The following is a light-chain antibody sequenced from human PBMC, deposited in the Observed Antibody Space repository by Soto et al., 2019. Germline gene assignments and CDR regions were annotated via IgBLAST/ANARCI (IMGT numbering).Light chain of an antibody. V-gene: IGKV4-1*01. CDR3: QQYYSTPWT. Sequence: DIVMTQSPDSLAASLGERATINCKSSQTVFYSSTNKNYLAWYQQKPGQPPKLLIYWASTRESGVPDRFSGSGSGTDFTLTISSLQVEDVAVYYCQQYYSTPWTFGQGTKVEIK. CDR2: WAS. CDR1: QTVFYSSTNKNY. J-gene: IGKJ1*01.